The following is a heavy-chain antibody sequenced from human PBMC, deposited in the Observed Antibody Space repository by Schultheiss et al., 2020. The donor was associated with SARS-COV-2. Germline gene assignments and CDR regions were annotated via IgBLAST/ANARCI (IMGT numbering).Heavy chain of an antibody. V-gene: IGHV4-59*12. CDR1: GGSISSYY. Sequence: SETLSLTCTVSGGSISSYYWSWVRQPPGKGLEWIGYIYYSGSTNYNPSLKSRVTISVDTSKNQFSLKVSSVTAADTAVYYCARVGAEYYFDYWGQGTLVTVSS. CDR3: ARVGAEYYFDY. CDR2: IYYSGST. J-gene: IGHJ4*02.